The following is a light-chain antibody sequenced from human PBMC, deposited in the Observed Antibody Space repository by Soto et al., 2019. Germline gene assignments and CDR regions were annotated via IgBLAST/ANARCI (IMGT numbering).Light chain of an antibody. V-gene: IGLV2-23*02. CDR3: CSYAGRV. CDR1: SSDVGSYNL. J-gene: IGLJ3*02. CDR2: EVS. Sequence: QSALTQPASVSGSPGPSITISCTGTSSDVGSYNLVSWYQQHPGKAPKLMIYEVSKRPSGVSNRFSGSKSGNTASLTISGLQAEDEADYYCCSYAGRVFGGGTKLTVL.